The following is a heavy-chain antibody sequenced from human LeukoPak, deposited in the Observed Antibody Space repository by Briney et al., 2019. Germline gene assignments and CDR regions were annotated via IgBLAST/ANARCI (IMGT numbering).Heavy chain of an antibody. CDR1: GYTFTSYG. D-gene: IGHD2-2*01. Sequence: GASVKVSCKASGYTFTSYGINWVRQATGQGLEWMGWKNPNSGRTGFAQKFQGRLTMTTDTSISTAYMELSSLTSEDTAVYYCARGPVSTHGMDVWGQGTTVTVSS. CDR3: ARGPVSTHGMDV. V-gene: IGHV1-8*01. J-gene: IGHJ6*02. CDR2: KNPNSGRT.